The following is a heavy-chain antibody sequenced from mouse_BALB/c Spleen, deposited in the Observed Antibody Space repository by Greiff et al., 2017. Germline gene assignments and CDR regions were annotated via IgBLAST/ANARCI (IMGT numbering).Heavy chain of an antibody. V-gene: IGHV1-9*01. CDR1: GYTFSSYW. Sequence: QVQLQQSGAELMKPGASVKISCKATGYTFSSYWIEWVKQRPGHGLEWIGEILPGSGSTNYNEKFKGKATFTADTSSNTAYMQLSSLTSEDSAVYYCARWLGLRRYFDYWGQGTTLTVSS. J-gene: IGHJ2*01. CDR2: ILPGSGST. CDR3: ARWLGLRRYFDY. D-gene: IGHD2-4*01.